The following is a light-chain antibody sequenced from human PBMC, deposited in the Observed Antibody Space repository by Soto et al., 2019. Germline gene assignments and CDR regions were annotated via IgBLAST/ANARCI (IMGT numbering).Light chain of an antibody. CDR2: DVS. J-gene: IGLJ1*01. V-gene: IGLV2-14*01. CDR1: SSDVGGYNY. Sequence: QSVLTQPASVSGSPGQSITLSSTGTSSDVGGYNYVSWYQQHPGKAPKLMIYDVSNRPSGVSNRFSGSKSGNTASLTISGLQAEDEADYYCSSYTSSSTRVFGTGTKVTVL. CDR3: SSYTSSSTRV.